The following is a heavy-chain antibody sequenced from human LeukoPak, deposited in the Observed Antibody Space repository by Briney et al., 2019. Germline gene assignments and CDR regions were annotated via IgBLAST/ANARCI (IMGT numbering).Heavy chain of an antibody. CDR2: INPNSGGT. Sequence: GASVTVSCKASGYTFTGYYMHWVRQAPGQGLEWMGWINPNSGGTNYAQKFQGRVTMTRDTSISTAYMELGRLRSDDTAVYYCARIRDGYNDAYDIWGQGTMVTVSS. CDR1: GYTFTGYY. D-gene: IGHD5-24*01. CDR3: ARIRDGYNDAYDI. V-gene: IGHV1-2*02. J-gene: IGHJ3*02.